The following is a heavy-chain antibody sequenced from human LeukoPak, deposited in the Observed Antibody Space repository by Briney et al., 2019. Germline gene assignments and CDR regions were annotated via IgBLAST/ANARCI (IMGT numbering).Heavy chain of an antibody. CDR2: FDPEDGET. CDR3: ATFRRQRHYYYYGMDV. CDR1: GYTLTELS. Sequence: ASVNVSCKVSGYTLTELSMHWVRQAPGKGLEWMGGFDPEDGETIYAQKFQGRVTMTEDTSTDTAYMELSSLRSEDTAVYYCATFRRQRHYYYYGMDVWGQGTTVTVSS. J-gene: IGHJ6*02. D-gene: IGHD6-25*01. V-gene: IGHV1-24*01.